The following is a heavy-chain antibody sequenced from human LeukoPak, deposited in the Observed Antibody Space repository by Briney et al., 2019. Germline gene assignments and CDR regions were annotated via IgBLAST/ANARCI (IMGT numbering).Heavy chain of an antibody. CDR2: VDPEDGET. CDR1: GYTFTDYY. D-gene: IGHD2/OR15-2a*01. V-gene: IGHV1-69-2*01. CDR3: ATLNPDSTYYYYMDV. J-gene: IGHJ6*03. Sequence: ASVKVSCKVSGYTFTDYYMHWVQQAPGKGLEWMGLVDPEDGETIYAEKFQGRVTITADTSTDTAYMELSSLRSEDTAVYYCATLNPDSTYYYYMDVRGKGTTVTVSS.